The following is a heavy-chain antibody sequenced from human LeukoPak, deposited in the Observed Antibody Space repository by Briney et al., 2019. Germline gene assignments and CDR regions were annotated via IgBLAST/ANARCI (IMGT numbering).Heavy chain of an antibody. Sequence: SETLSLTCTVSGYSISSGYYWGWIRQPPGKGLEWIGYIYYSGSTNYNPSLKSRVTISVDTSKNQFSLKLSSVTAADTAVYYCARTTVTNGGYYYYYMDVWGKGTTVTVSS. J-gene: IGHJ6*03. CDR1: GYSISSGYY. CDR2: IYYSGST. D-gene: IGHD4-11*01. CDR3: ARTTVTNGGYYYYYMDV. V-gene: IGHV4-61*01.